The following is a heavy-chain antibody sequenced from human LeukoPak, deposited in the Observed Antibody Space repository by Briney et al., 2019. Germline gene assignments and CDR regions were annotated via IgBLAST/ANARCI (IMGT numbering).Heavy chain of an antibody. CDR2: ISPSGTA. CDR1: GGYTGSHY. Sequence: SETLSLTCTVSGGYTGSHYWSWIRQPAGKGLEWIGRISPSGTAHYNPSLGSRVTMSVDTSNNFFSLRLTSVTAADTAVYYCARDFYASGFYFWFDPWGQGILVTVSS. V-gene: IGHV4-4*07. D-gene: IGHD2/OR15-2a*01. CDR3: ARDFYASGFYFWFDP. J-gene: IGHJ5*02.